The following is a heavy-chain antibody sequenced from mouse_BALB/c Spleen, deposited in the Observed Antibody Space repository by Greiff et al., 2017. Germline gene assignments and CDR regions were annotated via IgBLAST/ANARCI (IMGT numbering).Heavy chain of an antibody. V-gene: IGHV5-6*01. CDR2: ISSGGSYT. CDR1: GFTFSSYG. D-gene: IGHD1-1*01. Sequence: EVNVVESGGDLVKPGGSLKLSCAASGFTFSSYGMSWVRQTPDKRLEWVATISSGGSYTYYPDSVKGRFTISRDNAKNTLYLQMSSLKSEDTAMYYCARQDYGSRAWFAYWGQGTLVTVSA. CDR3: ARQDYGSRAWFAY. J-gene: IGHJ3*01.